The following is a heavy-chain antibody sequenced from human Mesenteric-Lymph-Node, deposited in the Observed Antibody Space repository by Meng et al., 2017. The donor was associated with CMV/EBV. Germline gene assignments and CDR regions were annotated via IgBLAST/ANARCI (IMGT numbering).Heavy chain of an antibody. CDR2: IRNDGSSK. J-gene: IGHJ3*02. D-gene: IGHD1-7*01. CDR1: GFTFSSYG. V-gene: IGHV3-30*02. CDR3: ARDGWNYIGTNAFDI. Sequence: GESLKISCAASGFTFSSYGMHWVRQAPGKGLEWVAFIRNDGSSKYYADSVEGRFTISRDNSKNTLYLQMNSLRAEDTAVYYCARDGWNYIGTNAFDIWGQGTMVTVSS.